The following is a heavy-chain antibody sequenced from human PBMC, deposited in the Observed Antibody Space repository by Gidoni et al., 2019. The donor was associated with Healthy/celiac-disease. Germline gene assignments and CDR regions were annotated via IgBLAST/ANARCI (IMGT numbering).Heavy chain of an antibody. Sequence: QVQLVQSGAEVKKPGSSVQDSCKAPGDTFSSHPISGVRQAPGQGLEWLGRIIPILGIANYAQKFQGRVTITADKSTSKAYMELSSLRSEDTAVYYCARDKRKVATPPFYYYYGMDVWGQGTTVTVSS. D-gene: IGHD5-12*01. V-gene: IGHV1-69*04. J-gene: IGHJ6*02. CDR2: IIPILGIA. CDR3: ARDKRKVATPPFYYYYGMDV. CDR1: GDTFSSHP.